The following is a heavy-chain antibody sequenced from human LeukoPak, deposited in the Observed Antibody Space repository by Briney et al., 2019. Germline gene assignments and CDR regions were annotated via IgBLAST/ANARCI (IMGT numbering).Heavy chain of an antibody. V-gene: IGHV1-69*05. J-gene: IGHJ2*01. Sequence: GSSVKVSCKASGGTFSSYAISWVRQAPGQGLEWMGGIIPIFGTANYAQKFQGRVTITTDESTSTAYMELSSLRSEDTAVYYCATLRSSGSYYVWYFDLWGRGTLVTVSS. CDR2: IIPIFGTA. D-gene: IGHD1-26*01. CDR3: ATLRSSGSYYVWYFDL. CDR1: GGTFSSYA.